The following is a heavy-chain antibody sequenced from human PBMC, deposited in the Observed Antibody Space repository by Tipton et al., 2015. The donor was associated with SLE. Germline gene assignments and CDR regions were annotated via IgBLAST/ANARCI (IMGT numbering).Heavy chain of an antibody. V-gene: IGHV4-59*01. D-gene: IGHD2/OR15-2a*01. J-gene: IGHJ5*02. CDR3: ARSFGQFDP. CDR2: IYYSGST. CDR1: GGSISSYY. Sequence: TLSLTCTVSGGSISSYYWSWIRQPPGKGLEWIGYIYYSGSTNYNPSPKSRVTISVDTSKNQFSLKLSSVTAADTAVYYCARSFGQFDPWGQGTLVTVSS.